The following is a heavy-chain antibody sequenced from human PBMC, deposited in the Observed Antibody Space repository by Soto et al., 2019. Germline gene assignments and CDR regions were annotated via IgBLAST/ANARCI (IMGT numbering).Heavy chain of an antibody. CDR1: GGSIKSDYY. Sequence: SETLSLTCTVSGGSIKSDYYWAWVRQPPGGGLEWMGYKYYSGATDSDPSLEARVSFSVDTSKNQFFLNLTSVTVADTAVYYCARGRPNYFYYGLDVWGPGIPVTVSS. CDR3: ARGRPNYFYYGLDV. J-gene: IGHJ6*02. V-gene: IGHV4-30-4*01. CDR2: KYYSGAT.